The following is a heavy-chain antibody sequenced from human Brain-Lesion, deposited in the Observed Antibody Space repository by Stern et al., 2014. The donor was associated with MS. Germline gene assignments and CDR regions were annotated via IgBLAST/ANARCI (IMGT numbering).Heavy chain of an antibody. Sequence: QVQLVQSGSGLVKPSQTLSLTCSVSGYSITSAAFSWTWIRQAPGKGVAWIGYMYYGGSHFYNPALRSRVNISVCTSKNQSSLRLNSVTAADTAVYYCARGRSRVHPPLDPWGQGTLVTVSS. CDR3: ARGRSRVHPPLDP. CDR1: GYSITSAAFS. J-gene: IGHJ5*02. D-gene: IGHD2-2*01. V-gene: IGHV4-30-2*01. CDR2: MYYGGSH.